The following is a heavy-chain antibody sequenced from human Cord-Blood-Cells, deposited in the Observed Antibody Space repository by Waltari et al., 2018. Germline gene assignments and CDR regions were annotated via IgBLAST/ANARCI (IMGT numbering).Heavy chain of an antibody. V-gene: IGHV4-34*01. CDR3: ARGSELPFDY. J-gene: IGHJ4*02. CDR1: GGSFSGYY. Sequence: QVQLQQWGAGLLKPSETLSLTCAVYGGSFSGYYWSWIRQPPGKGLGWIGEINHSGSTNYNPSLKSRVTISVDTSKNQFSLKLSSVTAADTAVYYCARGSELPFDYWGQGTLVTVSS. CDR2: INHSGST. D-gene: IGHD1-7*01.